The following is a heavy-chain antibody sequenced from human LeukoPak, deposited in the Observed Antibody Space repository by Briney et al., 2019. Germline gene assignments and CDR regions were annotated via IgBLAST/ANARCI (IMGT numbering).Heavy chain of an antibody. J-gene: IGHJ6*02. D-gene: IGHD1-26*01. CDR2: IYYSGST. Sequence: SSETLSLTCTVSGGSISGGGYYWSWIRQHPGKGLEWIGYIYYSGSTYYNPSLKSRVTISVDTSKNQFSLKLSSVTAADTAVYYCARGRSNYYGMDVWGQGTTVTVSS. CDR3: ARGRSNYYGMDV. V-gene: IGHV4-31*03. CDR1: GGSISGGGYY.